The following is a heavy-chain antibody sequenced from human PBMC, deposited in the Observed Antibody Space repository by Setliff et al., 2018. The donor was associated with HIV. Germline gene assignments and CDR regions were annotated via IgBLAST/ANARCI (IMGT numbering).Heavy chain of an antibody. CDR1: GFTFSSYG. V-gene: IGHV3-30*02. CDR3: ARGMPGICSGGTCYLEY. D-gene: IGHD2-15*01. Sequence: PGGSLRLSCAASGFTFSSYGMHWVRQAPGKGLEWVTFIRHDGINEDYRDSVKGRFSVSRDNSKNTVFLQMNSLRVEDTALYYCARGMPGICSGGTCYLEYWGQGALITVSS. CDR2: IRHDGINE. J-gene: IGHJ4*02.